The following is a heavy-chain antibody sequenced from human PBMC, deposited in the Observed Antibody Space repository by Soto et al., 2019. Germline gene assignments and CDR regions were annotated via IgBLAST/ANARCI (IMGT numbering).Heavy chain of an antibody. D-gene: IGHD6-19*01. Sequence: QVHLVQSGAEVKKPGASVNVSCQASGSITNHHMLWWRQAPGQGGEWMGIFNPSGLSTTYAQKLPGRVTITTYTTTSTIYMELSSLTSEDTAVYFCATVTQGGPVAVAGALGTWGQGTLVIVSS. CDR1: GSITNHH. CDR3: ATVTQGGPVAVAGALGT. CDR2: FNPSGLST. J-gene: IGHJ5*02. V-gene: IGHV1-46*04.